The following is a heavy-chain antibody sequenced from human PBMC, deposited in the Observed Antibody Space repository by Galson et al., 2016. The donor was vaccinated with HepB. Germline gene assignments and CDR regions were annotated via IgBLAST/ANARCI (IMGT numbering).Heavy chain of an antibody. D-gene: IGHD3-9*01. V-gene: IGHV3-23*01. CDR3: AKESPKWGLIYFADY. J-gene: IGHJ4*02. Sequence: SLRLSCAASGFVFSNYAMGWVRQAPGRGLRWVSAISITGSHYAASVRGRFTISSDNSRNTLVLQMNSLTAEDTAVYYCAKESPKWGLIYFADYWGQGTLVTVSS. CDR1: GFVFSNYA. CDR2: ISITGS.